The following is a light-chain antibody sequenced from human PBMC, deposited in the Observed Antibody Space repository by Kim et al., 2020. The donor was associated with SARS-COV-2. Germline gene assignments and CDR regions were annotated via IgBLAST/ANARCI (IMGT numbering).Light chain of an antibody. CDR1: QSVSAW. V-gene: IGKV1-5*03. CDR3: QQYQTYPWT. Sequence: DIQMTQSPSTLSASVGDRVTIICRASQSVSAWLAWYQQKPGKVPKLLIYKASSLESGVPSRFSGSGSGTEFTLAISSLQPDDFGSYYCQQYQTYPWTFGQGTKVDIK. CDR2: KAS. J-gene: IGKJ1*01.